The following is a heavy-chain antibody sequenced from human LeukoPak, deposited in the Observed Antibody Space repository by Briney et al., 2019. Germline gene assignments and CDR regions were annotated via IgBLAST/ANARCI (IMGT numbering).Heavy chain of an antibody. D-gene: IGHD1-26*01. J-gene: IGHJ6*03. Sequence: GGSLRLSCAASGFIFSNYWMSWVRQAPGKGLEWVANIREDGSEKYYVDSVKGRFTISRDNSKNTLYLQMNSLRAEDTAVYYCAKVGSEGRYYYMDVWGKGTTVTISS. CDR1: GFIFSNYW. V-gene: IGHV3-7*01. CDR2: IREDGSEK. CDR3: AKVGSEGRYYYMDV.